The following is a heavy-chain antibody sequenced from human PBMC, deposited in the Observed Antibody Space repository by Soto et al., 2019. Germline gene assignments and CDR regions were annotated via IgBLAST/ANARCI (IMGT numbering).Heavy chain of an antibody. CDR3: ARDGRTELGAEGLTAMYV. J-gene: IGHJ6*02. CDR2: ISAYNGQT. V-gene: IGHV1-18*01. Sequence: QVQLVQSGPEVKKPGASVNVSCKASAYSYTSYGISWVRQATGQGLEWMGWISAYNGQTNYAQKFRGRVTFTTDASPRTALMQLTGLRSGDTAMYYCARDGRTELGAEGLTAMYVWVQGTTVTV. D-gene: IGHD2-15*01. CDR1: AYSYTSYG.